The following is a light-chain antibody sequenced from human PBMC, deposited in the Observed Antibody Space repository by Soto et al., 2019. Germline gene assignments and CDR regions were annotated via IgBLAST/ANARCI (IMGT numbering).Light chain of an antibody. CDR1: QDISNS. V-gene: IGKV1-27*01. CDR3: QNYNSAPLT. J-gene: IGKJ4*01. CDR2: ATS. Sequence: DIQMTQSPSSLSASVGDRVTITCRASQDISNSLAWYQQKPGKVPKVLIYATSILQSGVPARFSGSGSGTDFTLTISSLQPEDVATDYCQNYNSAPLTFGGGTKVEI.